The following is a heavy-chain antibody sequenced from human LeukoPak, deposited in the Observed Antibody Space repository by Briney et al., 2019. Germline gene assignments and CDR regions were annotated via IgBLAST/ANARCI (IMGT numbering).Heavy chain of an antibody. Sequence: SETLSLTCTVSGGSISSYYWSWIRQPPGKGLEWIGYIYTSGSTNYNPSLKSRVTMSVDTSKNQFSLKLSSVTAADTAVYYCARTLIGYCSGGSCYSNYYYYGMDVWGQGTTVTVSS. CDR1: GGSISSYY. D-gene: IGHD2-15*01. CDR3: ARTLIGYCSGGSCYSNYYYYGMDV. J-gene: IGHJ6*02. CDR2: IYTSGST. V-gene: IGHV4-4*09.